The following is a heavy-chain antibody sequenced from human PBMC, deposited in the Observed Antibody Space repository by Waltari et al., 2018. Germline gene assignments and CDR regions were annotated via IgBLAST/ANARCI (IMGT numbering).Heavy chain of an antibody. CDR2: IHFTVST. D-gene: IGHD2-15*01. Sequence: MSGCCWSWIGQTPGKVLEWIGYIHFTVSTTFNPSLKSRVTISVDTSKNQFSLNLSSLTAADTAVYYCARGRIVVGPWGQGTLVTVSS. CDR3: ARGRIVVGP. CDR1: MSGCC. V-gene: IGHV4-59*01. J-gene: IGHJ5*02.